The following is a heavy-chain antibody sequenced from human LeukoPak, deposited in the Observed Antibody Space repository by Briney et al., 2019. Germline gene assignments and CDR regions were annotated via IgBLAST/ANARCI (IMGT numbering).Heavy chain of an antibody. CDR2: IYYSGST. Sequence: SETLSLTCTVSGGSISSTAFHWGWIRQPPGKGLEWIGSIYYSGSTYYNPSLKSRVTISVDTSKNQFSLKLSSVTAADTAVYYCTRSGTMVVMRPMYYWGQGTLVTVSS. D-gene: IGHD2-21*01. CDR3: TRSGTMVVMRPMYY. V-gene: IGHV4-39*01. J-gene: IGHJ4*02. CDR1: GGSISSTAFH.